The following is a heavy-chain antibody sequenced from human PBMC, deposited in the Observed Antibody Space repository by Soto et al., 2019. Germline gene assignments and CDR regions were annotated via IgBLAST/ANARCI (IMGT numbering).Heavy chain of an antibody. Sequence: XETLSLTCTVSGGPISSSSYYWGWIRQAPGKGLEWLATIYYTGYTYHNPSLKSHVTISVDTSKNQFSLKLTSVTAADTALYYCARSAIATHWFFDLWGRGTLVTVSS. V-gene: IGHV4-39*01. J-gene: IGHJ2*01. CDR2: IYYTGYT. D-gene: IGHD5-18*01. CDR1: GGPISSSSYY. CDR3: ARSAIATHWFFDL.